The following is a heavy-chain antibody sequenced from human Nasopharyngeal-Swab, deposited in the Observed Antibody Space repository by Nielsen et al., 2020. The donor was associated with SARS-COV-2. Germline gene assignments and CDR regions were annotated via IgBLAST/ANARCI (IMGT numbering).Heavy chain of an antibody. V-gene: IGHV1-2*04. CDR3: ARQSDSSGYYHPFDY. Sequence: ASVKVSCKASGYTFTGYYTHWVRQAPGQGLEWMGWINPNSGGTNYAQKFQGWVTMTRDTSISTAYMELSRLRSDDTAVYYCARQSDSSGYYHPFDYWGQGTLVTVSS. CDR2: INPNSGGT. J-gene: IGHJ4*02. D-gene: IGHD3-22*01. CDR1: GYTFTGYY.